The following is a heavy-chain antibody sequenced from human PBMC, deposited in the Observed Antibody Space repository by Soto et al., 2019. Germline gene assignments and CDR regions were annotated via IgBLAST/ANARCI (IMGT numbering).Heavy chain of an antibody. CDR2: IYHSGST. Sequence: SETLSLTCAVSGYSISSGYHWGWIRQPPGKGLEWIGRIYHSGSTYYNPSLKSRVTISVDTSKNQFSLKLSSVTAADTAVYYCARDQAQGGYSYGYYYYYGMDVWGQGTTV. CDR3: ARDQAQGGYSYGYYYYYGMDV. CDR1: GYSISSGYH. D-gene: IGHD5-18*01. J-gene: IGHJ6*02. V-gene: IGHV4-38-2*02.